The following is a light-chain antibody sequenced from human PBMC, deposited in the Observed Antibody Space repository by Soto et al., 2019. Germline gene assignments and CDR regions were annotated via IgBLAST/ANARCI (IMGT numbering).Light chain of an antibody. V-gene: IGLV2-14*01. CDR2: EVS. CDR3: TSFTTSSTWV. Sequence: QSALTQPASVSGSPGQSITISCTGISSDVGAYNYVSWYQQHPGKAPKLMIYEVSNRPSGVSNRFSGSKSGNTASLTISGLQAEDEADYYYTSFTTSSTWVFGGGTKVTVL. J-gene: IGLJ3*02. CDR1: SSDVGAYNY.